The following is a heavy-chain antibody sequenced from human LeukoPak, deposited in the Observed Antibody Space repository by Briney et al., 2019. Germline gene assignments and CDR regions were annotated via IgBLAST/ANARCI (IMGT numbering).Heavy chain of an antibody. CDR3: ARGPSGSSSGFDY. CDR1: GFTFSRYG. Sequence: PGGSLRLSCVASGFTFSRYGMHWVGQAPGKGLEWVAVVYHDGSKTYYTDSVKGRFTISRDNSKNTLYLQMNRLRAEDTGFYYCARGPSGSSSGFDYWGQGTLVTVSS. V-gene: IGHV3-33*01. J-gene: IGHJ4*02. CDR2: VYHDGSKT. D-gene: IGHD1-26*01.